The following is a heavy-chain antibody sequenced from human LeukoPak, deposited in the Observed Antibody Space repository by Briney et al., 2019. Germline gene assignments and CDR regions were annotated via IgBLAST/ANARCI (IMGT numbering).Heavy chain of an antibody. V-gene: IGHV3-53*05. CDR3: ARDRESYYDILTGQIGTAYFDY. CDR1: GFTVSSNY. CDR2: IYSGGST. Sequence: GGSLRLSCAASGFTVSSNYMSWVRQAPGKGLEWVSVIYSGGSTYYADSVKGRFTISRDNSKNTLYLQMGSLRAEDMAVYYCARDRESYYDILTGQIGTAYFDYWGQGTLVTVSS. J-gene: IGHJ4*02. D-gene: IGHD3-9*01.